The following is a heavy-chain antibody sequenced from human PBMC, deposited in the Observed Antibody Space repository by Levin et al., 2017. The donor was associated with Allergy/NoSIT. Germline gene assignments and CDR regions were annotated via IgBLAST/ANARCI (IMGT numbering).Heavy chain of an antibody. D-gene: IGHD4-23*01. CDR2: IKQDGGEI. CDR3: ARFLTVVTLDY. Sequence: GESLKISCAASGFTFTNYWMTWVRQAPGKGLEWVANIKQDGGEIYYVDSVKGRFTISRDNPKNSLYLQMNSLRAEDTAVYYCARFLTVVTLDYWGQGALVTVSS. V-gene: IGHV3-7*01. CDR1: GFTFTNYW. J-gene: IGHJ4*02.